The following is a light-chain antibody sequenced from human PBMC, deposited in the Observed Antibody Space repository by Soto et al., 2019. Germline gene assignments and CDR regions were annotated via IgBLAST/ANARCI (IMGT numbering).Light chain of an antibody. CDR2: GAS. V-gene: IGKV3D-20*02. CDR1: QSVRSDY. CDR3: HQRQYWPPIT. J-gene: IGKJ5*01. Sequence: EIVMTQSPATLSVSPGERATLSCRASQSVRSDYLAWYQQKPGQAPRLLIYGASSTATGIPDRFSGSGSGTDFTLTISRLEPEDFAVYYCHQRQYWPPITFGQGTRLEI.